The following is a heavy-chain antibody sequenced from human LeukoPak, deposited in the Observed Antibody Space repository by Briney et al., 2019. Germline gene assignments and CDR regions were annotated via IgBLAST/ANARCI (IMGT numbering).Heavy chain of an antibody. Sequence: GASVKVSCKASGYTFTGHYIHWMRQAPGQGLEWMGRISCNSGVTIYTQNFQGRVTMTRDTSISTVYMELSSLRPDDTAVYYCAREVGYSTSYYGWFDPWGQGTLVTVSS. V-gene: IGHV1-2*06. CDR3: AREVGYSTSYYGWFDP. J-gene: IGHJ5*02. CDR1: GYTFTGHY. D-gene: IGHD2-2*01. CDR2: ISCNSGVT.